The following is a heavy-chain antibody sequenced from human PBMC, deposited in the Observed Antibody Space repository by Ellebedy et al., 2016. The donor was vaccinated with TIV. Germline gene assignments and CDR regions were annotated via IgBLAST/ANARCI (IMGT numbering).Heavy chain of an antibody. J-gene: IGHJ4*02. V-gene: IGHV3-33*01. CDR3: AREIIYGGYYFDY. CDR1: GFTFGDYA. Sequence: GGSLRLSXTASGFTFGDYAMSWVRQAPGKGLEWVAVIWSDGTTKYYSDSVKGRFTISRDNSKNTLYLQMNSLRAEDTAVYYCAREIIYGGYYFDYWGQGTLVTVSS. D-gene: IGHD4-23*01. CDR2: IWSDGTTK.